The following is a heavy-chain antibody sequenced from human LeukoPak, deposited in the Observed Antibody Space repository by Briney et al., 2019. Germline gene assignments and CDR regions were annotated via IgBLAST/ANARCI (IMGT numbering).Heavy chain of an antibody. CDR3: ARDLSLDY. V-gene: IGHV3-30*03. CDR2: ISYDGSNK. J-gene: IGHJ4*02. Sequence: GRSLRLSCAASGFTFSSYGMHWVRQAPGKGLEWVAVISYDGSNKYYADSVKGRSTISRDNAKNSLYLQMNSLRVEDTAVYYCARDLSLDYWGQGTLVTVS. CDR1: GFTFSSYG.